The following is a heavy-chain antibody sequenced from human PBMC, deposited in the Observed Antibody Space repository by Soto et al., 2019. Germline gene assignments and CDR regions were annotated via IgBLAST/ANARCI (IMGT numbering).Heavy chain of an antibody. J-gene: IGHJ6*02. D-gene: IGHD6-13*01. CDR3: ARERYLFIAAAGTGYYGMDV. Sequence: QVQLVQSGAEVKKPGASVKVYCKASGYTFTSYYMHWVRQAPGQGLEWMGIINPSGGSTSYAQKFQGRVTMTRDTSTSTVYMELSSLRSEDTAVYYCARERYLFIAAAGTGYYGMDVLGQGTTVTVSS. CDR2: INPSGGST. CDR1: GYTFTSYY. V-gene: IGHV1-46*03.